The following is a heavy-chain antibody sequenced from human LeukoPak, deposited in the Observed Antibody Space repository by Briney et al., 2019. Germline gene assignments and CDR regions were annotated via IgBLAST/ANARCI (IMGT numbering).Heavy chain of an antibody. V-gene: IGHV3-74*01. J-gene: IGHJ3*02. D-gene: IGHD3-16*01. CDR2: INSDGSST. Sequence: PGGSLRLSCAASGFTFSSYWMHWVRQAPGKGLVWVSRINSDGSSTSYADSVKGRFTISRDNSKNTLYLQMNRLRAEDTAVYYCAKDHGFDYDYVWGTYAFDIWGQGTMVTVSS. CDR1: GFTFSSYW. CDR3: AKDHGFDYDYVWGTYAFDI.